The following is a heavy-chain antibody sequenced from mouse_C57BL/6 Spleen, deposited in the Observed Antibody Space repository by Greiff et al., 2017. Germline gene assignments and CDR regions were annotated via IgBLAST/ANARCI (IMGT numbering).Heavy chain of an antibody. CDR1: GFTFSDYY. CDR3: ARVPYDYDLVYYFDY. J-gene: IGHJ2*01. D-gene: IGHD2-4*01. V-gene: IGHV5-16*01. Sequence: EVKLMESEGGLVQPGSSMKLSCTASGFTFSDYYMAWVRQVPEKGLEWVANINDDGSSNYYLDSLKCRFIISRDNAKNILYLQMSSLKSEDTATYYCARVPYDYDLVYYFDYWGQGTTLTVSS. CDR2: INDDGSSN.